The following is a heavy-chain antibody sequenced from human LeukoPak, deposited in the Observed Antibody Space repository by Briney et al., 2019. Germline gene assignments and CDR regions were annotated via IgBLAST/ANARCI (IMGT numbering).Heavy chain of an antibody. CDR3: ESYSSSWFPPTSFPY. CDR1: GGSISSSSYY. Sequence: PSETLSLTCTVSGGSISSSSYYWGWIRQPPGKGLEWIGSIYYSGSTYYNPSLKSRVTISVDTSKNQFSLKLSSVTAAETAVYYCESYSSSWFPPTSFPYWGQGTLVTVSS. J-gene: IGHJ4*02. CDR2: IYYSGST. V-gene: IGHV4-39*01. D-gene: IGHD6-13*01.